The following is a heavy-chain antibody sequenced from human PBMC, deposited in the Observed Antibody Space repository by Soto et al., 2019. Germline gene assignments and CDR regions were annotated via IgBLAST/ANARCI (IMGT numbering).Heavy chain of an antibody. J-gene: IGHJ4*02. D-gene: IGHD3-16*01. CDR1: GGSISSGGYY. CDR2: VYYSGST. Sequence: QVQLQESGPGLVXPSQTLSLTCTVSGGSISSGGYYWSWIRQHPGKGLEWIGSVYYSGSTYYNPSRKSRVTIAVDTSKNQFSLKLSSVTXXDTXVXXCXRGVLHWGQVTLVTVSS. CDR3: XRGVLH. V-gene: IGHV4-31*03.